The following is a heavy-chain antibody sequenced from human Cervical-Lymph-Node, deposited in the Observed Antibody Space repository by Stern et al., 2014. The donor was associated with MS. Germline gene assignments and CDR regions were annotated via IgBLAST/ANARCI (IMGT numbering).Heavy chain of an antibody. D-gene: IGHD1-26*01. V-gene: IGHV4-31*03. J-gene: IGHJ6*02. CDR3: ARDPRRQGATRGGMDV. Sequence: QLQLQESGPGLVKPSETLSLTCTVSGVSISSDGNYWTWVRQHPAKGLEWIGFIHHLGTTIYNPALKGRVIISMAASKNQFSLRVASVTVADTAMYYCARDPRRQGATRGGMDVWGQGTTVSVSS. CDR2: IHHLGTT. CDR1: GVSISSDGNY.